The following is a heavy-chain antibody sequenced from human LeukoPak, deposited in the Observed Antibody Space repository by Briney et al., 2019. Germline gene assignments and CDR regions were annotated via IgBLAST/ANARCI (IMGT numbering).Heavy chain of an antibody. Sequence: GGSLRLSCAASGFTFSSYWMSWVRQAPGRGLEWVANIKQDGSEKYYVDSVKGRFTISRDNAKNSLYLQMNSPRAEDTAVYYCARDRYYDFWSGTKPDGNWFDPWGQGTLVTVSS. J-gene: IGHJ5*02. CDR2: IKQDGSEK. V-gene: IGHV3-7*01. CDR3: ARDRYYDFWSGTKPDGNWFDP. CDR1: GFTFSSYW. D-gene: IGHD3-3*01.